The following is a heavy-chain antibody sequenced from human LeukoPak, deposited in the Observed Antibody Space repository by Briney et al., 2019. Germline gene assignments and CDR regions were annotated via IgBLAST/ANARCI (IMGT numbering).Heavy chain of an antibody. CDR2: LSGYTGHT. CDR1: GYTFTSYG. CDR3: ARGPGIAVAGVLDY. Sequence: ASVKVSCKASGYTFTSYGIDWVRQAPGQGLEWLGWLSGYTGHTNYVQKIQGRVTMTTDTSTNTAYMELRSLRSDDTAVYYCARGPGIAVAGVLDYWGQGSLVTVSS. D-gene: IGHD6-19*01. V-gene: IGHV1-18*04. J-gene: IGHJ4*02.